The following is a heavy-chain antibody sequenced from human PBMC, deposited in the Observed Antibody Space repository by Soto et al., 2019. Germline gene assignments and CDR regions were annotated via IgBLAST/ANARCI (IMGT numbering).Heavy chain of an antibody. CDR3: ARCSVQLERRYYGMDV. Sequence: QVQLVQSGAEVKKPGSSVKVSCKASGGTFSSYAISWLRQAPGQGLEWMGGIIPIFGTANYAQKFQGRVTITADESTSTAYMELSSLRSEDTAVHYCARCSVQLERRYYGMDVWGQGTTVTVSS. J-gene: IGHJ6*02. CDR2: IIPIFGTA. V-gene: IGHV1-69*01. D-gene: IGHD1-1*01. CDR1: GGTFSSYA.